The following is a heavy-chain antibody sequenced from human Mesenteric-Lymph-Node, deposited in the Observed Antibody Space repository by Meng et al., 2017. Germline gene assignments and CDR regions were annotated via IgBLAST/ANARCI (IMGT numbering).Heavy chain of an antibody. CDR2: IYYSGTT. CDR3: ASVDYAFDI. Sequence: SETLSLTCTVSGGSITTSYWSWIRQPPGKGLEWIGYIYYSGTTNYNPSLKSRVTMSVDTSKNLFSLKLSSVTAADTAVYYCASVDYAFDIWGQGTMVTVSS. J-gene: IGHJ3*02. D-gene: IGHD5-24*01. CDR1: GGSITTSY. V-gene: IGHV4-59*01.